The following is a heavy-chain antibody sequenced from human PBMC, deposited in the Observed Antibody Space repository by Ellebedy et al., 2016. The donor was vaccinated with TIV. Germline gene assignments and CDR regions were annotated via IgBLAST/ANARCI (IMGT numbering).Heavy chain of an antibody. CDR3: VVGLFHP. Sequence: ASSVKVSCKVSGYTLTEFFMHWVRQATGQGREYLGWMKPGSGNTGYAQKFEGRVTMTRNTSTSTAYMELSSLRSDDTAVYYCVVGLFHPWGQGTLVSVSS. J-gene: IGHJ5*02. CDR2: MKPGSGNT. CDR1: GYTLTEFF. V-gene: IGHV1-8*01. D-gene: IGHD3/OR15-3a*01.